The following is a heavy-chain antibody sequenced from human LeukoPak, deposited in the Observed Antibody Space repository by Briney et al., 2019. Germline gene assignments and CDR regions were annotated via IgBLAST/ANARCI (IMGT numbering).Heavy chain of an antibody. D-gene: IGHD2-15*01. CDR1: GGSFSGYY. CDR2: INHSGST. Sequence: SETLSLTGPVYGGSFSGYYWSWIRQPPGKGLEWIGEINHSGSTNYNPSLKSRVTISVDTSKNQFSLKLSSVTAADTAVYYCARAPNCSGGSCSVDWFDPWGQGTLVTVSS. CDR3: ARAPNCSGGSCSVDWFDP. V-gene: IGHV4-34*01. J-gene: IGHJ5*02.